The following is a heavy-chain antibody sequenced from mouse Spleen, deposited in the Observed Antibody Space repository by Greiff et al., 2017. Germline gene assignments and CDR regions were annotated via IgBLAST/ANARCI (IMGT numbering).Heavy chain of an antibody. CDR2: IWSGGST. CDR3: ARVYYGSSYGFAY. Sequence: VQRVESGPGLVQPSQSLSITCTVSGFSLTSYGVHWVRQSPGKGLEWLGVIWSGGSTDYNAAFISRLSISKDNSKSQVFFKMNSLQADDTAIYYCARVYYGSSYGFAYWGQGTLVTVSA. J-gene: IGHJ3*01. D-gene: IGHD1-1*01. CDR1: GFSLTSYG. V-gene: IGHV2-2*01.